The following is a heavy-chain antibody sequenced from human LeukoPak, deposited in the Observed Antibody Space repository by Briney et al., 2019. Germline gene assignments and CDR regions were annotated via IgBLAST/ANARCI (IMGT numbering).Heavy chain of an antibody. J-gene: IGHJ4*02. CDR2: IYYSGST. D-gene: IGHD1-26*01. V-gene: IGHV4-39*07. CDR1: GGSISSSSYY. CDR3: GVGTNSYYFDY. Sequence: SETLSLTCTVSGGSISSSSYYWGWIRQPPGKGLEWIGSIYYSGSTYYNPSLKSRVTISVDTSKNQFSLKLSSVTAADTAVYYCGVGTNSYYFDYWGQGTLVTVSS.